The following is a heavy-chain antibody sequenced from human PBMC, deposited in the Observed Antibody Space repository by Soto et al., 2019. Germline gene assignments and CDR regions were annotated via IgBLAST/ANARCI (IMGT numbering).Heavy chain of an antibody. V-gene: IGHV1-2*02. Sequence: ASVKVSCKASGYTFTGYYMHWVRQAPGQGLEWMGWINPNSGGTNYAQKFQGRVTMTRDTSASTAYMELSSLTSEDTAVYYCARGYFPLKYDHDSSDYYPYWGQGTLVTVSS. CDR2: INPNSGGT. CDR1: GYTFTGYY. CDR3: ARGYFPLKYDHDSSDYYPY. D-gene: IGHD3-22*01. J-gene: IGHJ4*02.